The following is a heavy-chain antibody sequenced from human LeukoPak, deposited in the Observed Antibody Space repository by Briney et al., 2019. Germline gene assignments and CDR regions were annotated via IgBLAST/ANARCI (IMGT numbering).Heavy chain of an antibody. CDR2: ISSNGGST. CDR3: ARGSLGYYDSSDWAFDI. V-gene: IGHV3-64*01. CDR1: GFTFSSYA. D-gene: IGHD3-22*01. Sequence: GGSLRLSRAASGFTFSSYAMHWVRQAPGKGLEYVSAISSNGGSTYYANSGKGRFTISRDNSKNTLYLQMGSLRAEDMAVYYCARGSLGYYDSSDWAFDIWGQGTMVTVSS. J-gene: IGHJ3*02.